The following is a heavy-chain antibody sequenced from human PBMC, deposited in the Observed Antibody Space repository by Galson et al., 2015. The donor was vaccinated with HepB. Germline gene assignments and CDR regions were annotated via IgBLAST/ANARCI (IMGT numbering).Heavy chain of an antibody. V-gene: IGHV3-30*04. Sequence: SLRLSCADSAFTFPKFPMHWVLQAPGRGLEWLTVISFDGRDAYYADSVKGRFTVSRDNSQNMLYLQMDNLRIEDSAVYFCARHGVNYGDYVWYSDVWGRGTQVTVSS. CDR2: ISFDGRDA. D-gene: IGHD4-17*01. CDR3: ARHGVNYGDYVWYSDV. J-gene: IGHJ2*01. CDR1: AFTFPKFP.